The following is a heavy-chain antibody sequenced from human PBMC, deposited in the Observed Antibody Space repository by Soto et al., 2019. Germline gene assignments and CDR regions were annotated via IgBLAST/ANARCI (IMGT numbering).Heavy chain of an antibody. V-gene: IGHV3-33*05. J-gene: IGHJ4*02. Sequence: GSLRLSCATSGFTFSHCGFHWARQAPGKGLEWVAFISYAGTQKYYPDSVRGRFTISRDNSKDTLYLDINSLRAEDTAMYFCVRDEGAPRTYYFDHWGQGALVTVSS. CDR1: GFTFSHCG. CDR2: ISYAGTQK. CDR3: VRDEGAPRTYYFDH.